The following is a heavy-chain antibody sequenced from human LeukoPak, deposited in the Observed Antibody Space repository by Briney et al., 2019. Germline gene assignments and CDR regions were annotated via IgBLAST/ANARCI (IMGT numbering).Heavy chain of an antibody. D-gene: IGHD3-3*01. CDR2: INPNSGGT. V-gene: IGHV1-2*02. Sequence: ASVKVSCKASGYTFTGYYMHWVRQAPGQGLEWMGWINPNSGGTNYAQKFQGRVTMTRDTSISTAYMELSRLRSDDTAVYYCASRPGSYYDFWSGYFSPQKYYYYGMDVWGQGTTVTVSS. J-gene: IGHJ6*02. CDR1: GYTFTGYY. CDR3: ASRPGSYYDFWSGYFSPQKYYYYGMDV.